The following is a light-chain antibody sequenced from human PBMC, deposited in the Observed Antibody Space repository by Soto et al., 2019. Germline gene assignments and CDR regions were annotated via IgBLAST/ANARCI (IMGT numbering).Light chain of an antibody. CDR3: SSYTSSGPV. CDR1: SSDIGNYNY. V-gene: IGLV2-14*01. CDR2: DVS. J-gene: IGLJ2*01. Sequence: QSALTQPASVSGSPGQSITISCTGTSSDIGNYNYVSWYQQHPGKAPKLMIYDVSNRPSGVSNRFSGSKSSNTASLTISGLQAEDEADYYCSSYTSSGPVFGGGTKVTVL.